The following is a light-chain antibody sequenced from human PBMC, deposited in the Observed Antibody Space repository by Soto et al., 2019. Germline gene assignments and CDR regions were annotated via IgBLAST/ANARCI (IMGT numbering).Light chain of an antibody. V-gene: IGLV2-8*01. CDR3: SSYGGSNNFYV. CDR2: EVS. J-gene: IGLJ1*01. CDR1: SSDVGGYNY. Sequence: QSVLTQPPSASGSPGQSVTISCTGTSSDVGGYNYVSWYQQHPGKAPKLMIYEVSKRPSGVPDRFSGSKSGNTASLTVSGLQAEDEADYYCSSYGGSNNFYVFGTGTELTVL.